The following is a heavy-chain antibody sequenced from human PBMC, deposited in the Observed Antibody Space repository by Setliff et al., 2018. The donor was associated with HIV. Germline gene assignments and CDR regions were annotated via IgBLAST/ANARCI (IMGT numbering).Heavy chain of an antibody. D-gene: IGHD6-13*01. CDR1: GYTFTSYG. V-gene: IGHV1-18*01. CDR3: AKDHATSSWFTALLDY. Sequence: ASVKVSCKASGYTFTSYGISWVRQAPGQGLEWMGWISAYNGNTNYAQKLQGRVTMTTDTSTSTAYMELRSLRSDDTAVYYCAKDHATSSWFTALLDYWGQGALVTVSS. J-gene: IGHJ4*02. CDR2: ISAYNGNT.